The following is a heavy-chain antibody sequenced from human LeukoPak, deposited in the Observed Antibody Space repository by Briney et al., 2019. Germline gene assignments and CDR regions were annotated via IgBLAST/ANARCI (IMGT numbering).Heavy chain of an antibody. D-gene: IGHD6-13*01. CDR2: IYSDGST. CDR3: ARARSSTWPFDY. CDR1: GFTVSSNY. Sequence: SGGSLRLSCAASGFTVSSNYMSWVRQAPGKGLEWVSVIYSDGSTYYADSVKGRFTISRDNSKNTLFLQMNSLRAEDTAVYHCARARSSTWPFDYWGQGTLVTVSS. V-gene: IGHV3-53*01. J-gene: IGHJ4*02.